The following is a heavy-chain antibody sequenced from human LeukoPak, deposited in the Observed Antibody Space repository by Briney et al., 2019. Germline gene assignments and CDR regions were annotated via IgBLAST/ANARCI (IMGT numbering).Heavy chain of an antibody. J-gene: IGHJ6*03. CDR3: ARGRVSSSTWYSTYYYFFYMDF. D-gene: IGHD4-11*01. CDR2: IHHSGST. CDR1: AGSINRFY. Sequence: SETLSLTCTVSAGSINRFYWNWIRQSPGKGLEWIGYIHHSGSTKYNPSLQSRVTMSMDTSKNQVSLKLTSVTAADSAVYFCARGRVSSSTWYSTYYYFFYMDFWGKGTTVTVSS. V-gene: IGHV4-59*01.